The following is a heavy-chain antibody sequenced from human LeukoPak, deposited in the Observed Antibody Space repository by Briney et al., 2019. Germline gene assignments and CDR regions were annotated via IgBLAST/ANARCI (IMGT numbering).Heavy chain of an antibody. V-gene: IGHV3-23*01. J-gene: IGHJ4*02. CDR1: GFTFSSYA. D-gene: IGHD6-13*01. Sequence: GGSLRLSCAASGFTFSSYAMSWVRQAPGKGLEWVSSIHSGGSTYYADSVKGRFTISRDNSKSTLYLQMSSLRAEDTAVYYCAMRYSNSWYDYWGQGTLVTVSS. CDR3: AMRYSNSWYDY. CDR2: IHSGGST.